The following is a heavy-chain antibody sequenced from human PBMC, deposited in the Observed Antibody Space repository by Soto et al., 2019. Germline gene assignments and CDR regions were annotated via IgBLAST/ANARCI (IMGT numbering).Heavy chain of an antibody. D-gene: IGHD5-12*01. J-gene: IGHJ6*03. CDR3: ARGPWLRSTPLPYYYYYMDV. CDR2: INPNSGGT. CDR1: GYTFTGYY. V-gene: IGHV1-2*04. Sequence: QVQLVQSGAEVKKPGASVKVSCKASGYTFTGYYMHWVRQAPGQGLEWMGWINPNSGGTNYAQKFQGWVTMTRDTSISTAYMELSRLRSDDTAVYYCARGPWLRSTPLPYYYYYMDVWGKGTTVTVSS.